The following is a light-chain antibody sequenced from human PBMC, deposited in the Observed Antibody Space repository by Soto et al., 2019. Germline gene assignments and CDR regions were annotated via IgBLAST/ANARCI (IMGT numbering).Light chain of an antibody. V-gene: IGLV2-14*01. CDR3: SSYTSDSSYV. CDR1: SSDFGLYDY. CDR2: AVS. J-gene: IGLJ1*01. Sequence: QAAVTQPASVTGSPGQSITISCTGTSSDFGLYDYVSWYQQHPGKAPQLMIYAVSNRPSGVSNRFSASKSGNTASLFISGLQAEDEADYYCSSYTSDSSYVFGSGTKITVL.